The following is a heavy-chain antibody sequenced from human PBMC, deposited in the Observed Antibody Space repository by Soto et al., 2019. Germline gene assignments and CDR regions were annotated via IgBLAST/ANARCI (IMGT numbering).Heavy chain of an antibody. CDR1: GYTFTSYG. V-gene: IGHV1-18*01. J-gene: IGHJ4*02. Sequence: SVKVSCKXSGYTFTSYGISWVRQAPGQGLEWMGWISAYNGNTNYAQKLQGRVTMTTDTSTSTAYMELRSLRSDDTAVYYCARDRRDDSSGYYVYWGQGTLVTVS. CDR2: ISAYNGNT. CDR3: ARDRRDDSSGYYVY. D-gene: IGHD3-22*01.